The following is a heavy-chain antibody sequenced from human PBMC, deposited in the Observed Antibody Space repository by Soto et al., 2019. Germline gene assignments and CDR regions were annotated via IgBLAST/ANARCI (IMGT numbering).Heavy chain of an antibody. J-gene: IGHJ4*02. CDR3: ARGPTIAVAGFYFDY. CDR2: IYYSGST. V-gene: IGHV4-59*01. D-gene: IGHD6-19*01. CDR1: GGTISSYD. Sequence: SETLSLTCTVSGGTISSYDWSWIRQPPGKGLEWIGYIYYSGSTNYNPSLKSRVTISVDTSKNQFSLKLSSVTAADTAVYYCARGPTIAVAGFYFDYWGQGTLVTVSS.